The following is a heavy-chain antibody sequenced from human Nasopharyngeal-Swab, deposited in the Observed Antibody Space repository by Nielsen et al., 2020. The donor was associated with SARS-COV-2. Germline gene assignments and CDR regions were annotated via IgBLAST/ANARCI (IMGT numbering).Heavy chain of an antibody. CDR2: IGTAGDT. V-gene: IGHV3-13*04. CDR1: GFTFSSYD. D-gene: IGHD2-2*01. CDR3: ARDYCSSTSCYDY. Sequence: GGSLRLSCAASGFTFSSYDMHWVRQATGKGLEWVSAIGTAGDTYYPGSVKGRFTISRDNAKNSLYLQMNSLRAEDTAVYYCARDYCSSTSCYDYWGQGTLVTVSS. J-gene: IGHJ4*02.